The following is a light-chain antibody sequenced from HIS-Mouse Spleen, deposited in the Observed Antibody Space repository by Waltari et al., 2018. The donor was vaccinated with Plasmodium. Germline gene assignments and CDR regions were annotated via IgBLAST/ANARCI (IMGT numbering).Light chain of an antibody. J-gene: IGLJ3*02. CDR1: AFQKKY. CDR3: YSTDSSGNHRV. V-gene: IGLV3-10*01. Sequence: SYELTQPPSVSVSPGQTARINCSGSAFQKKYSYWYQQKSGQATVLVIYEDSKRPPGFPGRFSGSSSGTMATLTISGAQVEDEADYYCYSTDSSGNHRVFGGGTKLTVL. CDR2: EDS.